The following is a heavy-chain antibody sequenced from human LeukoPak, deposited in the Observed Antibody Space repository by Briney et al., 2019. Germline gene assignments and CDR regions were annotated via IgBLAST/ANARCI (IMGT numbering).Heavy chain of an antibody. CDR3: ARDRGLTLSYHYFDY. Sequence: GGSLRLSCEASGFTFSSNSMNWVRQAPGAGLEWISFISGSGSAMYYADSVKGRFTISRDNAKNSLYLQMNSLRDDDTAVYYCARDRGLTLSYHYFDYWGQGTLVTVSS. CDR2: ISGSGSAM. CDR1: GFTFSSNS. V-gene: IGHV3-48*02. J-gene: IGHJ4*02. D-gene: IGHD3-10*01.